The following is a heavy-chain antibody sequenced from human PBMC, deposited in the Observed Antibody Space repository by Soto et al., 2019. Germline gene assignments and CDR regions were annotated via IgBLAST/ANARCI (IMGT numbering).Heavy chain of an antibody. CDR3: AKTRTFYDILTGYSYYFDY. Sequence: SLRLSCAASGFTFSSYGMHWVRQAPGKGLEWVAVISYDGSNKYYADSVKGRFTISRDNSKNTLYLQMNSLRAEDTAVYYCAKTRTFYDILTGYSYYFDYWGQGTLVTVSS. D-gene: IGHD3-9*01. CDR1: GFTFSSYG. CDR2: ISYDGSNK. J-gene: IGHJ4*02. V-gene: IGHV3-30*18.